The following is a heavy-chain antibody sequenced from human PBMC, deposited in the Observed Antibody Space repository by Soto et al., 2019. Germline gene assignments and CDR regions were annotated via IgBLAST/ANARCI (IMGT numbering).Heavy chain of an antibody. CDR2: ISGDGVHT. CDR3: ARLGFVGEGDF. Sequence: EVQLLESGGGLAQPGGSLRLSCAASGFTFSRYWIHWVRQAPGEGLVWVSRISGDGVHTDYAESVKGRFTVSRDIAKSTGYLQMNNLRAEDTAIYYCARLGFVGEGDFWGQGILVTVSS. CDR1: GFTFSRYW. V-gene: IGHV3-74*02. D-gene: IGHD3-16*01. J-gene: IGHJ4*02.